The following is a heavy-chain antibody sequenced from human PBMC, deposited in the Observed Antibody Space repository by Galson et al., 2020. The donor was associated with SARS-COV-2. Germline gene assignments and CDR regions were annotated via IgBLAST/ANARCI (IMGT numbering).Heavy chain of an antibody. D-gene: IGHD6-13*01. CDR3: ARVGFSSSWYPFDY. Sequence: GGSLRLSCVASGFTVSSNYMNWVRQAPGTGLEWVSVIYSGGSTDYADSVKGRFTISRDSSKNTVFLQMNSLRADDTAVYYCARVGFSSSWYPFDYWGQGTLVTVSS. J-gene: IGHJ4*02. CDR1: GFTVSSNY. V-gene: IGHV3-53*01. CDR2: IYSGGST.